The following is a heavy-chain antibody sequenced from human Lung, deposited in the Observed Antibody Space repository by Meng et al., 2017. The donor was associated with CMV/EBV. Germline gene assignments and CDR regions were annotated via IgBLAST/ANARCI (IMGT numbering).Heavy chain of an antibody. Sequence: SETLSLXCTVSGGSISSSSYYWGWIRQPPGKGLEWIGSIYYSESTYYNPSLKSRVTIFVDTSENQFSLKLTSVTAADTAVYYCARHLGVGAYYDFWSGYSYYFDYWGQGTLVTVSS. CDR2: IYYSEST. D-gene: IGHD3-3*01. CDR3: ARHLGVGAYYDFWSGYSYYFDY. CDR1: GGSISSSSYY. V-gene: IGHV4-39*01. J-gene: IGHJ4*02.